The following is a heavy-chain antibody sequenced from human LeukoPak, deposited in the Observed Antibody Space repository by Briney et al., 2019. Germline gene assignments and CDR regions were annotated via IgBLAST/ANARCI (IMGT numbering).Heavy chain of an antibody. CDR1: GGSFSGYY. J-gene: IGHJ4*02. CDR2: INHSGST. CDR3: GRNGAYSLDY. D-gene: IGHD6-13*01. Sequence: SETLSLTCAVYGGSFSGYYWSWIRQPPGKGLEWIGEINHSGSTNYNPSLKSRVTISVDKTKNQFSLNLRSVTAADTAVYYCGRNGAYSLDYWGQGSLVTVSS. V-gene: IGHV4-34*01.